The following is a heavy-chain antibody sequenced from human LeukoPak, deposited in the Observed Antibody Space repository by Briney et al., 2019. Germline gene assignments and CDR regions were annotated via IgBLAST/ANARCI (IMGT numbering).Heavy chain of an antibody. Sequence: ASVKVSCKASGYTFTGYYMHWVRQSPGQGLEWMGWINPNSGGTNYAQKFQGRVTMTRDTSISTAYMELSRLRSDDTAVYYCARETTVTLNFDCWGQGTLVTVSS. CDR3: ARETTVTLNFDC. D-gene: IGHD4-17*01. J-gene: IGHJ4*02. CDR2: INPNSGGT. V-gene: IGHV1-2*02. CDR1: GYTFTGYY.